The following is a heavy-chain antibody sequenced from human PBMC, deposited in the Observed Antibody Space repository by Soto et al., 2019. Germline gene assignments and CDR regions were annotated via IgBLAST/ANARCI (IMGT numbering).Heavy chain of an antibody. CDR2: ISSSSSTI. J-gene: IGHJ5*02. Sequence: GGSLRLSCAASGFTFSSYSMNWVRQAPGKGLEWVSYISSSSSTIYYADSVKGRFTISRDNAKNSLYLQMNSLRAEDTAVYYCARSVEYDIWPQKDPRGPFDPWGQGTLVTVSS. D-gene: IGHD3-9*01. CDR1: GFTFSSYS. CDR3: ARSVEYDIWPQKDPRGPFDP. V-gene: IGHV3-48*01.